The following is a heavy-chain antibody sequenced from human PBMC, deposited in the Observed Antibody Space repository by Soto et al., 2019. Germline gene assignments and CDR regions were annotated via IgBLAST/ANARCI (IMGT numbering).Heavy chain of an antibody. D-gene: IGHD1-26*01. CDR1: GGSISSGGYY. CDR3: AVETVGGSPGDC. J-gene: IGHJ1*01. CDR2: IYYSGST. V-gene: IGHV4-31*03. Sequence: PSETLSLTCTVSGGSISSGGYYWSWIRQHPGKGLEWIGYIYYSGSTYYNPSLKSRVTISVDTSKHQFSLTVNSVTAADTAMYYCAVETVGGSPGDCWGQGTLVTVSS.